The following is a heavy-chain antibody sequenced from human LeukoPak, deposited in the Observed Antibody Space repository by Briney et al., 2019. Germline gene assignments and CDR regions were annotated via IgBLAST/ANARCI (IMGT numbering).Heavy chain of an antibody. Sequence: GRSLRLSCAASGFTFSSYAMHWVRQAPGKGLEWVAVISYDGSNKYYADSVKGRFTISRDNSKNTLYLQMNSLRAEDTAVYYCARAYYYDSSGSPFDYWGQGTLVTVSS. CDR3: ARAYYYDSSGSPFDY. V-gene: IGHV3-30-3*01. J-gene: IGHJ4*02. CDR1: GFTFSSYA. D-gene: IGHD3-22*01. CDR2: ISYDGSNK.